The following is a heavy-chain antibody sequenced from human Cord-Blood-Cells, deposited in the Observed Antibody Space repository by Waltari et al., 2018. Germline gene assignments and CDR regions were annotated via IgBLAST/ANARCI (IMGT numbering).Heavy chain of an antibody. CDR3: ARGGSGRDAFDI. Sequence: EVQLVGSGGVVVQPGGSLRLSCPASGFTFDDYAMHWVRQAPGKGLEWVSLISWDGGSTYYADSVKGRFTISRDNSKNSLYLQMNSLRAEDTALYYCARGGSGRDAFDIWGQGTMVTVSS. CDR2: ISWDGGST. J-gene: IGHJ3*02. D-gene: IGHD3-10*01. CDR1: GFTFDDYA. V-gene: IGHV3-43D*03.